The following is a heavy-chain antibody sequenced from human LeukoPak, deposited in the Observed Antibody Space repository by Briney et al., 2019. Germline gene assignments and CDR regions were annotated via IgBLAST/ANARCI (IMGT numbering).Heavy chain of an antibody. V-gene: IGHV3-48*03. D-gene: IGHD6-19*01. J-gene: IGHJ6*03. CDR2: ISSSGSTI. CDR3: ARGSVAGDYYYYYYMDV. CDR1: GFTFSSYE. Sequence: GGSLRLSCAASGFTFSSYEMNWVRQAPGKGLEWVSYISSSGSTIYYADSVKGRFTISRDNAKNSLYLQMNSLRAEDTAVYYCARGSVAGDYYYYYYMDVWGKRTTVTVPS.